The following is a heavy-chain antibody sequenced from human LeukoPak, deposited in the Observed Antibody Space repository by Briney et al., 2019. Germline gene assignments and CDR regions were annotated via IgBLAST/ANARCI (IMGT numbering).Heavy chain of an antibody. D-gene: IGHD2-15*01. J-gene: IGHJ5*02. CDR1: GFTFTSSA. Sequence: ASVKVSCKASGFTFTSSAVQWVRQARGQRLEWIGWIVVGSGNTNYARKFQERVTITRDMSTSTAYMELSSLRSEDTAAYYCAAGEGYCSGGSCYYDWFDPWGQGTLVTVSS. CDR2: IVVGSGNT. V-gene: IGHV1-58*01. CDR3: AAGEGYCSGGSCYYDWFDP.